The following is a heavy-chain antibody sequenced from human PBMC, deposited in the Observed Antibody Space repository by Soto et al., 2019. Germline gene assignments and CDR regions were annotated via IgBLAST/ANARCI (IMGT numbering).Heavy chain of an antibody. CDR1: AFTLSSYW. CDR2: IKPDGSEK. Sequence: EVQLVESGGGLVQPGGSLRLSWEASAFTLSSYWMSWVRQAPGKGLEWVANIKPDGSEKYYVDSVKGRFTISRDNTKNSLYLQMSTLRPEDTAIYYCARDYEFGFDIWGQGTLVTVSS. D-gene: IGHD3-22*01. J-gene: IGHJ3*02. V-gene: IGHV3-7*01. CDR3: ARDYEFGFDI.